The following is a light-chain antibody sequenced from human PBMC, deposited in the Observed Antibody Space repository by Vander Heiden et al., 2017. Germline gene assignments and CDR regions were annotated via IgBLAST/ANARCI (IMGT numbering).Light chain of an antibody. V-gene: IGKV3-11*01. CDR3: QQRSDWWT. CDR2: DAS. J-gene: IGKJ1*01. CDR1: QSINNY. Sequence: EVVLTQSPATLSLSPGERATLSCRASQSINNYLAWYQHKPGQVPRLLIYDASNRANGVPDRFSGSGSGTDFTLTSSSRENENFAVYYWQQRSDWWTFGQGTKVEIK.